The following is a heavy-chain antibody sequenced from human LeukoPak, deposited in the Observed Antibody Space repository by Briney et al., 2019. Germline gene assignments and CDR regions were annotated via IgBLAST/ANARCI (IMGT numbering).Heavy chain of an antibody. CDR1: AFTFSDYS. J-gene: IGHJ3*01. V-gene: IGHV3-48*02. CDR2: IDTSSSTM. D-gene: IGHD7-27*01. CDR3: AREDDSWGPNNLDL. Sequence: PGGSLRLSCAASAFTFSDYSMNCVRQAPGKGLEWISYIDTSSSTMYYADSVMGRFTISRDNAKESLYLQMNSLRDEDTAVYYCAREDDSWGPNNLDLWGQGTMVTVSS.